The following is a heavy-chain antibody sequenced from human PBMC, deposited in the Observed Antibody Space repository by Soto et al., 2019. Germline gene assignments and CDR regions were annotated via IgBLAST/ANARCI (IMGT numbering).Heavy chain of an antibody. J-gene: IGHJ1*01. D-gene: IGHD3-22*01. CDR3: TILRDYYDSSGSGFQH. Sequence: EVQLVESGGGLVQPGGSLKLSCAASGFTFSGSAMHWVRQASGKGLEWVGRIRSKANSYATAYAASVKGRFTISRDDSKNTAYLQMNSLKTEDTAVYHCTILRDYYDSSGSGFQHWGQGTLVTVSS. V-gene: IGHV3-73*02. CDR2: IRSKANSYAT. CDR1: GFTFSGSA.